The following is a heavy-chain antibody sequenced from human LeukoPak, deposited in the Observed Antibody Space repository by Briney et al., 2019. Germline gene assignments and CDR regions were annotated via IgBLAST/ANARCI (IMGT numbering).Heavy chain of an antibody. CDR3: ARGVTTEGLDY. CDR1: GGSISTYY. V-gene: IGHV4-59*01. CDR2: IYYTGST. J-gene: IGHJ4*02. Sequence: TSETLSLTCTVSGGSISTYYWSWIRQPPGKGLEWIGYIYYTGSTNYNPSLKSRVTISVDTSKNQFSLKVSSVTAADTAVYYCARGVTTEGLDYWGQGTLVTVSS. D-gene: IGHD4-17*01.